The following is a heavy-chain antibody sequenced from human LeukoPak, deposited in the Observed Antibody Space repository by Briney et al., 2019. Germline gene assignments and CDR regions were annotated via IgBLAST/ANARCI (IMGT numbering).Heavy chain of an antibody. CDR2: IYTSGST. CDR1: GGSISSYY. D-gene: IGHD3-10*01. J-gene: IGHJ5*02. CDR3: ARYLDGSGGNNWFDP. Sequence: PSETLSLTCTVSGGSISSYYWSWTRQAAGKGLEWIGRIYTSGSTNYNPSLKSRVTMSVDTSKNQFSLKLSSVTAADTAVYYCARYLDGSGGNNWFDPWGQGTLVTVSS. V-gene: IGHV4-4*07.